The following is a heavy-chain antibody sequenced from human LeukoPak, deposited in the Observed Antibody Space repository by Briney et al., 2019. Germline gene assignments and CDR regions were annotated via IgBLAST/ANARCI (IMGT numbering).Heavy chain of an antibody. Sequence: PGGSLRLSCAASGFTFGTHAMNWVRQAPGKGLEWVSAISGSGGSTYYADSVKGRFTISRDNSKNTLYLQMNSLRAEDTAVYYCAKFGYGFDYWGQGTLVTVSS. D-gene: IGHD3-10*01. CDR1: GFTFGTHA. V-gene: IGHV3-23*01. CDR3: AKFGYGFDY. CDR2: ISGSGGST. J-gene: IGHJ4*02.